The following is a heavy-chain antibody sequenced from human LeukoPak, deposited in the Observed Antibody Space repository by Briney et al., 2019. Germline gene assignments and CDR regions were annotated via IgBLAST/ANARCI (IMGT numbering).Heavy chain of an antibody. J-gene: IGHJ5*02. D-gene: IGHD2-2*01. CDR1: GGSISSHF. V-gene: IGHV4-59*11. Sequence: SETLSLTCTVSGGSISSHFWTWIRQPPGKGLEWIGYIHYSGNTNYNPSLKSRLSISVDTSKNEFSLKLTSVTAADTAVYYCARDFLESSPASCLNWFDPLGQGTLVTVSS. CDR2: IHYSGNT. CDR3: ARDFLESSPASCLNWFDP.